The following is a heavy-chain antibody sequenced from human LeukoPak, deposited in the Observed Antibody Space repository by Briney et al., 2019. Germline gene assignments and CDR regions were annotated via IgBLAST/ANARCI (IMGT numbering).Heavy chain of an antibody. Sequence: PGGSLRLSCAASGFTFDGYAMHWVRQAPGKGLEWVAGISWNSGSIGYADSVKGRYTISRDNAKNSLYLQMNSLRAEDTALYYCARRDYGDSMWDYWGQGTLVTVSS. CDR2: ISWNSGSI. J-gene: IGHJ4*02. V-gene: IGHV3-9*01. D-gene: IGHD4-17*01. CDR1: GFTFDGYA. CDR3: ARRDYGDSMWDY.